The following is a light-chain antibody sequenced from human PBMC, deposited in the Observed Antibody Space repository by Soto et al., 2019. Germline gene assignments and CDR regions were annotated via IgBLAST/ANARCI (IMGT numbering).Light chain of an antibody. CDR2: GNS. CDR1: SSNIGAGYD. CDR3: QSYDSSLSGSNVV. Sequence: QSALTQPPSVSGAPGQRVSISCTGSSSNIGAGYDEHWYQQLPGTAPKLLIYGNSNRPSGVPDRFSGSKSGTSASLAITGLQAEDEADYYCQSYDSSLSGSNVVFGGGTKLTVL. J-gene: IGLJ2*01. V-gene: IGLV1-40*01.